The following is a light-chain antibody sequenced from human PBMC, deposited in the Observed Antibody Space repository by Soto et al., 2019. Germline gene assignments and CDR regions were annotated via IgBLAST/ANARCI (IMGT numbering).Light chain of an antibody. V-gene: IGKV1-5*01. J-gene: IGKJ2*01. CDR2: DAS. Sequence: DIQMTQSPSTLSASVGDRVTIACRASQSIGSLLAWYQQRPGKAPRLLIYDASSVESGVPSRFSGSGSGTDFTLAISGLKPDEFATYDIQQYQSSSPYTFGRGPKLDMK. CDR1: QSIGSL. CDR3: QQYQSSSPYT.